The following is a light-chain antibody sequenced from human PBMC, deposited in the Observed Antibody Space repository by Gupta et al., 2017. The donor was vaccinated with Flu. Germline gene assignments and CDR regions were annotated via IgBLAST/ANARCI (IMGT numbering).Light chain of an antibody. CDR3: FSYTTRSTPYV. J-gene: IGLJ1*01. CDR1: SSDIGAYNY. CDR2: EVS. V-gene: IGLV2-14*01. Sequence: QSALTQPDSVSGSPGQSIPIPCTGTSSDIGAYNYVSWYQQHPGKAPKFLIYEVSNRPSGMSHRFSGSKSGNTASLTISGLQAEDEADYYCFSYTTRSTPYVFGTGTRVTVL.